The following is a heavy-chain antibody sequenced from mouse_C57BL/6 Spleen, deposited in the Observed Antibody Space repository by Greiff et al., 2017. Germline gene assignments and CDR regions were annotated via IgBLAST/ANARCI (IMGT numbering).Heavy chain of an antibody. D-gene: IGHD2-4*01. V-gene: IGHV1-69*01. CDR3: ARRGGIYYDYFDY. CDR2: IDPSDSYT. J-gene: IGHJ2*01. Sequence: QVQLQQPGAELVMPGASVKLSCKASGYTFTSYWMHWVKQRPGQGLAWIGEIDPSDSYTNYNQKFKGKSTLTVDKSSSTAYMQLSSLTSEDSAVYYCARRGGIYYDYFDYWGQGTTLTVSS. CDR1: GYTFTSYW.